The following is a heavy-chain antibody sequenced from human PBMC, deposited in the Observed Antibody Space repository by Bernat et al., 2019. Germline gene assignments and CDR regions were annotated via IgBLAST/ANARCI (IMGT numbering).Heavy chain of an antibody. Sequence: QVQLVQSGAEVKKPGASVKVSCKVSGYTLTELSMHWVRQAPGQGLEWMGWINPNSGGTNYAQKFQGWVTMTRDTSISTAYMELSRLRSDDTAVYYCARGSSGWYQALFDYWGQGTLVTVSS. CDR3: ARGSSGWYQALFDY. J-gene: IGHJ4*02. D-gene: IGHD6-19*01. V-gene: IGHV1-2*04. CDR2: INPNSGGT. CDR1: GYTLTELS.